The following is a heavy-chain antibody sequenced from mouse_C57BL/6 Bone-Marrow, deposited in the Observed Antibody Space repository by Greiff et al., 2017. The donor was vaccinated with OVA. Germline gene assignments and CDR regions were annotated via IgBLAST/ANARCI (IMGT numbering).Heavy chain of an antibody. V-gene: IGHV1-15*01. J-gene: IGHJ4*01. CDR2: IDPETGGT. D-gene: IGHD2-4*01. CDR1: GYTFTDYE. Sequence: VQLQQSGAELVRPGASVTLSCKASGYTFTDYEMHWVKQTPVHGLEWIGAIDPETGGTAYNQKFKGKAILTADKSSSTAYMELRSLTSEDSAVYYCNSYDYDEGGYAMDYWGQGTSVTVSS. CDR3: NSYDYDEGGYAMDY.